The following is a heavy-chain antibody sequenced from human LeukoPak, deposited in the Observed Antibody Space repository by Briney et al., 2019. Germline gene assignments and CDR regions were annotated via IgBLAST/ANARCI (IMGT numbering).Heavy chain of an antibody. CDR2: ISSSSSTI. CDR3: ARTRGVGATRDFDY. D-gene: IGHD1-26*01. V-gene: IGHV3-48*01. Sequence: PGGSLRLSCAASGFTFSIYSMNWVRQAPGKGLEWVSYISSSSSTIYYADSVKGRFTISRDNDKNSLYLQMNSLRAEDTAVYYCARTRGVGATRDFDYWGQGTLVTVSS. J-gene: IGHJ4*02. CDR1: GFTFSIYS.